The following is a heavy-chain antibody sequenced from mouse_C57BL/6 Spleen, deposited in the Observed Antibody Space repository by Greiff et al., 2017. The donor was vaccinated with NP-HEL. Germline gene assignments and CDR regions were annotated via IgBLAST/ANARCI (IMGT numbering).Heavy chain of an antibody. D-gene: IGHD3-3*01. CDR2: IDPENGDT. CDR1: GFNIKDDY. Sequence: VQLQQSGAELVRPGASVKLSCTASGFNIKDDYMHWVKQRPEQGLEWIGWIDPENGDTEYASKFQGKATITADTSSNTAYLQLSSLTSEDTAVYYCTGGTVPFAYWGQGTLVTVSA. V-gene: IGHV14-4*01. J-gene: IGHJ3*01. CDR3: TGGTVPFAY.